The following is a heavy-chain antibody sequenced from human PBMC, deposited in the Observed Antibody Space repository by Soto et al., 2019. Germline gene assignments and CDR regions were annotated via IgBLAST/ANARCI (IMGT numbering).Heavy chain of an antibody. CDR1: GGTFSNST. D-gene: IGHD5-12*01. CDR2: LIPILGLA. Sequence: QVQLVQSGAEVRKPGSSVKVSCLAAGGTFSNSTVTWVRQAPGQGLEWMGRLIPILGLANYAQKFRGRLTITADKSTTTAYMELRSLRSEDTAIYYCARFKLGDDYWGQGTLVTVSS. CDR3: ARFKLGDDY. V-gene: IGHV1-69*02. J-gene: IGHJ4*02.